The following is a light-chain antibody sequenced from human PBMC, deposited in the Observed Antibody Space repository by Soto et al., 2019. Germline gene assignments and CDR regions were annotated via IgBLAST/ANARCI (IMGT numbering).Light chain of an antibody. CDR2: KVS. CDR3: QQSHFYWT. J-gene: IGKJ1*01. CDR1: QTIGDW. Sequence: DIQMTQSPSTLPASVGDRVTITCRASQTIGDWLAWYQQKPGQVPKLLIYKVSTLEGGVPSRFSGSGSGTEFTLTISSPQADEFATYYCQQSHFYWTFGQGTKVEIK. V-gene: IGKV1-5*03.